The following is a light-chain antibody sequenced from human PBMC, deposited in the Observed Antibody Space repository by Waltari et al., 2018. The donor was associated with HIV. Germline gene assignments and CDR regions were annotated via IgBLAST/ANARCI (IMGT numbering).Light chain of an antibody. CDR1: QSVFYSANNKDY. CDR2: WSS. J-gene: IGKJ4*01. CDR3: HQYFNTPLT. Sequence: IVMTQSPDSLSVSLGGRATTNCTSSQSVFYSANNKDYLAWYQVRPGQPPNLIIYWSSTRESVVPDRFSGSGSVTNFTLTSTSLLAEDVATYYCHQYFNTPLTFGGGTTVEI. V-gene: IGKV4-1*01.